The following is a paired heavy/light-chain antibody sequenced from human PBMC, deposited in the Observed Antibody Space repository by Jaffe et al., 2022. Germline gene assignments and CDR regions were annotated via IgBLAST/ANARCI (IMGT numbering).Heavy chain of an antibody. CDR2: ISSSGSTI. V-gene: IGHV3-48*03. CDR3: ARCSLTYNYGSGSYPRFDY. J-gene: IGHJ4*02. Sequence: EVQLVESGGGLVQPGGSLRLSCAASGFTFSSYEMNWVRQAPGKGLEWVSYISSSGSTIYYADSVKGRFTISRDNPKNSLYLQLNSLRAEDTAVYYCARCSLTYNYGSGSYPRFDYWGQGTLVTVSS. CDR1: GFTFSSYE. D-gene: IGHD3-10*01.
Light chain of an antibody. CDR3: QQSYSTPHH. CDR1: QSISSY. J-gene: IGKJ5*01. Sequence: DIQMTQSPSSLSASVGDRVTITCRASQSISSYLNWYQHKPGKAPKLLIYAASSLQSGVPSRFSGTASGTDFTLTISSLQPEDFATYYCQQSYSTPHHFGQGTRLEIK. V-gene: IGKV1-39*01. CDR2: AAS.